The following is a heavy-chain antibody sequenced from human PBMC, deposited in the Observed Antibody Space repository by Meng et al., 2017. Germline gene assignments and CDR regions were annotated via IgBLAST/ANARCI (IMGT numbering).Heavy chain of an antibody. Sequence: SETLSLTCTVSGGSISSYYWSWIRQPAGKGLEWIGRIYTSGSTNYNPSLKSRVTMSVDTSKNQFSLKLSSVTAADTAVYYCARDRIGTYDEQWPDLYYYYGMDVWGQGTTVTVSS. CDR1: GGSISSYY. V-gene: IGHV4-4*07. CDR2: IYTSGST. D-gene: IGHD6-19*01. J-gene: IGHJ6*02. CDR3: ARDRIGTYDEQWPDLYYYYGMDV.